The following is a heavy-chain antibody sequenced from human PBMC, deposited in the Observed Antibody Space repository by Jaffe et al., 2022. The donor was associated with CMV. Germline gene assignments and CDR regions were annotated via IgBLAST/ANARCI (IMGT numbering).Heavy chain of an antibody. D-gene: IGHD7-27*01. CDR3: ARAYPELTGDAFDI. CDR2: IGTAGDT. J-gene: IGHJ3*02. Sequence: EVQLVESGGGLVQPGGSLRLSCAASGFTFSSYDMHWVRQATGKGLEWVSAIGTAGDTYYPGSVKGRFTISRENAKNSLYLQMNSLRAGDTAVYYCARAYPELTGDAFDIWGQGTMVTVSS. CDR1: GFTFSSYD. V-gene: IGHV3-13*01.